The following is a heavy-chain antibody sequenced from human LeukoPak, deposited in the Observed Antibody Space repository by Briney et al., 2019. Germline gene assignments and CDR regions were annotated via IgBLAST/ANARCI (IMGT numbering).Heavy chain of an antibody. CDR2: INWNGGST. J-gene: IGHJ4*02. CDR1: GVTFDDHG. CDR3: AGGDRNGWYFDY. V-gene: IGHV3-20*04. Sequence: GGSLRLSCAASGVTFDDHGMSWVRQVPGKGLEWVSGINWNGGSTGYADSVKGRFTISRDNAKNSLYLQMNSLRAEDTALYYCAGGDRNGWYFDYRGQGTLVTVSS. D-gene: IGHD6-19*01.